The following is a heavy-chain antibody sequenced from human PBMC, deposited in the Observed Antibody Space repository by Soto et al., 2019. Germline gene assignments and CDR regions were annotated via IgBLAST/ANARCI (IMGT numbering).Heavy chain of an antibody. CDR3: ARDRYYDSSGYYRDFDY. Sequence: GGSLRLSCAASGFTFSSYGMHWVRQAPGKGLEWVAVIWYDGSNKYYADSVKGRFTISRDNSKNTLYLQMNSLRAEDTAVYYCARDRYYDSSGYYRDFDYWGQGTLVTVSS. CDR1: GFTFSSYG. V-gene: IGHV3-33*01. J-gene: IGHJ4*02. D-gene: IGHD3-22*01. CDR2: IWYDGSNK.